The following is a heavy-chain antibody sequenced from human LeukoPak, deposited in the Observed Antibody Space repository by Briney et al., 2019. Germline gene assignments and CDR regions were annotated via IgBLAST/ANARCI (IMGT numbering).Heavy chain of an antibody. J-gene: IGHJ4*02. V-gene: IGHV3-30-3*01. Sequence: GRSPRLSCAASGFTFSSYAMHWVRQASGKGLEWVAVISYDGSNKYYADSVKGRFTISRDNSKNTLYLQMNSLRAEDTAVYYCARLWFGESHFDYWGQGTLVTVSS. CDR3: ARLWFGESHFDY. CDR2: ISYDGSNK. CDR1: GFTFSSYA. D-gene: IGHD3-10*01.